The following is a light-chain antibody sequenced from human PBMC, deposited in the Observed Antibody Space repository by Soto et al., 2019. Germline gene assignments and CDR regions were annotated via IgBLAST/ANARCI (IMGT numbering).Light chain of an antibody. CDR3: YSYAGENLYV. CDR2: EGT. V-gene: IGLV2-23*01. J-gene: IGLJ1*01. Sequence: QSALTQPASVSASPGQSITIPCTGTSSDVGSYNLVSWFQQHPGKVPKLLVYEGTKRPSGLSDRFSGSKSGTTASLTISGLQAEDEAHYYCYSYAGENLYVFGTGTKVTVL. CDR1: SSDVGSYNL.